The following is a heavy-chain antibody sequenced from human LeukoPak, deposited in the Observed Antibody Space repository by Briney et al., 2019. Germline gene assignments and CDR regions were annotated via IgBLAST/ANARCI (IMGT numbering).Heavy chain of an antibody. Sequence: GGSLRLSCAASGFTFSTNYMSWVRQAPGKGMEGGSIIYSGGCTSYAYSVKGRFTISRDISKNTLFLQMSSLRAEDTAVYYCARSPRIYDSSGYYLVEYFDLWGRGTLVTVSS. D-gene: IGHD3-22*01. V-gene: IGHV3-53*01. CDR3: ARSPRIYDSSGYYLVEYFDL. CDR1: GFTFSTNY. J-gene: IGHJ2*01. CDR2: IYSGGCT.